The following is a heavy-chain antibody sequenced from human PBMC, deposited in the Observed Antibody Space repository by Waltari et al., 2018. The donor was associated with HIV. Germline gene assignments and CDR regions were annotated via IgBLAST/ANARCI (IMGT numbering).Heavy chain of an antibody. J-gene: IGHJ4*02. CDR2: IYHSGST. D-gene: IGHD3-10*01. Sequence: QVQLQESGPGLVKPSETLSLTCAVSGYSISSGYYWGWIRQPPGKGLEWIGSIYHSGSTCDNPSLKSRVTISVDTSKNQFSLKLSSVTAADTAVYYCARGGLLWFGELSPLFDYWGQGTLVTVSS. CDR3: ARGGLLWFGELSPLFDY. V-gene: IGHV4-38-2*01. CDR1: GYSISSGYY.